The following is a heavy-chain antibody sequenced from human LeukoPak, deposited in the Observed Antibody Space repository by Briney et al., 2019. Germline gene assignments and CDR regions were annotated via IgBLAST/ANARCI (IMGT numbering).Heavy chain of an antibody. Sequence: VASVKVSCKASGYTFTGYYMHWVRQAPGQGLEWMGRINPNSGGTNYAQKFQGRVTMIRDTSISTAYMELSRLRSDDTAVYYCARDLPRYSSSSPADYWGQGTLVTVSS. V-gene: IGHV1-2*06. CDR1: GYTFTGYY. J-gene: IGHJ4*02. CDR3: ARDLPRYSSSSPADY. CDR2: INPNSGGT. D-gene: IGHD6-6*01.